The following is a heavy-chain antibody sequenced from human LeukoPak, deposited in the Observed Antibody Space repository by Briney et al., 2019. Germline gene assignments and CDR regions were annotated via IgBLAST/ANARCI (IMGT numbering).Heavy chain of an antibody. D-gene: IGHD6-19*01. CDR2: ISASGDVT. Sequence: GGSLRLSCAASGFTFSKFPMGWVRQAPGRGLEWVPAISASGDVTFYADSLRGRFTISRDNSKSTLYLQMNSLRAEDTAVYYCAKPASGWPPAFDYWGQGTLVTVSS. J-gene: IGHJ4*02. CDR3: AKPASGWPPAFDY. V-gene: IGHV3-23*01. CDR1: GFTFSKFP.